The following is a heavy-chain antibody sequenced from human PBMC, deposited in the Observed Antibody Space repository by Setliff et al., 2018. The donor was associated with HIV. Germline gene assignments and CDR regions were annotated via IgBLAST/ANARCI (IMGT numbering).Heavy chain of an antibody. D-gene: IGHD1-7*01. J-gene: IGHJ6*03. CDR2: IYYSGST. V-gene: IGHV4-59*01. CDR1: GGSTSSYY. CDR3: ARGDGTKYYYYYYMDV. Sequence: PSETLSLTCTVSGGSTSSYYWSWIRQPPGKGLEWTGYIYYSGSTNYNPSLKGRVTLSVDTSKNQLSLKLSSVTAADTAVYYCARGDGTKYYYYYYMDVWGKGTTVTVSS.